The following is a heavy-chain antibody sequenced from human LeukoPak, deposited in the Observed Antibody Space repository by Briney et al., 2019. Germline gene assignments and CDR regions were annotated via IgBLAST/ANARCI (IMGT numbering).Heavy chain of an antibody. CDR2: IYTSGVT. J-gene: IGHJ4*02. V-gene: IGHV4-4*07. Sequence: KSSETLSLTCTVSGGSISSYYWSWIRQPAGKGLEWIGRIYTSGVTNYNPSLKSRVTMSVDTSKNQFSLKLSSVTAADTAVYYCARGGIAAAGPNIDYWGQGTLVTVSS. CDR3: ARGGIAAAGPNIDY. CDR1: GGSISSYY. D-gene: IGHD6-13*01.